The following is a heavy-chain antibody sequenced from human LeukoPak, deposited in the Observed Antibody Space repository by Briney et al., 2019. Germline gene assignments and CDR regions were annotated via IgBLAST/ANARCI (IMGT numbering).Heavy chain of an antibody. CDR3: AREGSYGDSDY. CDR2: TSASGGRT. V-gene: IGHV3-23*01. CDR1: GFSFSSYA. Sequence: GGSLRLSCAASGFSFSSYAMSWVRQAPGKGLEWVSATSASGGRTYYTDPVKGRFTISRDNSKNTLYLQMNSLRAEDMAVYYCAREGSYGDSDYWGQGTLVTVSS. J-gene: IGHJ4*02. D-gene: IGHD5-18*01.